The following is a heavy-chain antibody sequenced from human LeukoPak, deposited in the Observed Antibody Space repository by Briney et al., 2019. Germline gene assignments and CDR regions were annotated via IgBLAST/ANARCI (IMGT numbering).Heavy chain of an antibody. D-gene: IGHD6-6*01. CDR3: AKQAYSSSPTRFDP. Sequence: PGGSLRLSCAASGFTFDGYAMHWVRQAPGKGLEWVSGISWNSGSICYADSVKGRFTISRDNAKNSLYLQMNSLRAEDTALYYCAKQAYSSSPTRFDPWSQETLVTVSS. J-gene: IGHJ5*02. CDR1: GFTFDGYA. CDR2: ISWNSGSI. V-gene: IGHV3-9*01.